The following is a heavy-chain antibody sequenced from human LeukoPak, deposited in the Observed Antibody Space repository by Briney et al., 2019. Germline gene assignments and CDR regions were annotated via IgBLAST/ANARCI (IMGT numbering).Heavy chain of an antibody. V-gene: IGHV3-23*01. J-gene: IGHJ6*03. D-gene: IGHD4-23*01. CDR3: AKTTVVKGERYHYYYYMDV. CDR2: ISGSGGST. Sequence: GGSLRLSCAASGFTFSSYAMSWVRQAPGKGLEWVSAISGSGGSTYYADSVKGRFTISRDNSKNTQYLQMNSLRAEDTAVYYCAKTTVVKGERYHYYYYMDVWGKGTTVTISS. CDR1: GFTFSSYA.